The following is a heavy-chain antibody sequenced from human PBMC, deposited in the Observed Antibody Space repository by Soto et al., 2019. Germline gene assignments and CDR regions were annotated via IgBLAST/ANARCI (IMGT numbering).Heavy chain of an antibody. J-gene: IGHJ2*01. D-gene: IGHD6-13*01. CDR3: AKGSEYSSSWPDRKKDWYFDL. CDR1: GFTFSSYG. Sequence: QVQLVESGGGVVQPGRSLRLSCAASGFTFSSYGMHWVRQAPGKGLEWVAVISYDGSNKYYADSVKGRFTISRDNSKNTLYLQMNSLRAEDTAVYYCAKGSEYSSSWPDRKKDWYFDLWGRGTLVTVSS. CDR2: ISYDGSNK. V-gene: IGHV3-30*18.